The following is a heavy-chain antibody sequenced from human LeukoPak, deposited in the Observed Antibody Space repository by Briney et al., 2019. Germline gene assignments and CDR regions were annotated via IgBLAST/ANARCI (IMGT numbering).Heavy chain of an antibody. CDR1: GGSFSGYY. Sequence: PSETLSLTCAVYGGSFSGYYWSWIRQPPGKGLEWIGETNHSGSTNYNPSLKSRVTISVDTSKNQFSLKLSSVTAADTAVYYCARALISSSWWRFDPWGQGTLVTVSS. D-gene: IGHD6-13*01. J-gene: IGHJ5*02. CDR2: TNHSGST. V-gene: IGHV4-34*01. CDR3: ARALISSSWWRFDP.